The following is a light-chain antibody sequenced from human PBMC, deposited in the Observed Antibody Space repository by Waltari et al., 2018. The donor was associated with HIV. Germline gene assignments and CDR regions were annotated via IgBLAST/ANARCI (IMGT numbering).Light chain of an antibody. CDR2: DVI. V-gene: IGLV2-14*03. J-gene: IGLJ2*01. CDR3: SSYSSVNTFVV. CDR1: SSDIGRSNH. Sequence: QSALTQPASVSGSPGQSITISCTGSSSDIGRSNHVSWYQQFPGKAPKLRITDVIRRPLGVSDLFSGSKSGNTASLTISGLQAEDEASYFCSSYSSVNTFVVFGGGTKVTVL.